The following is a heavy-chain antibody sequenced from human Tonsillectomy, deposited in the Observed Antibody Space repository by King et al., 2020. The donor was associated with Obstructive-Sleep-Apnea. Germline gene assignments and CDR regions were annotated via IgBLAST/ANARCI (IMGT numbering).Heavy chain of an antibody. CDR2: ISSSSSYL. D-gene: IGHD3-16*01. Sequence: VQLVESGGGLVKPGGSLRLSCAASGFTFSSYSMNWVRQAPGKGLEWVSSISSSSSYLYYADSVKGRFTISRDNAKNSLYLQMNSLRAEDTAVYYCARRGGIDAFDIWGQGTMVTVSS. J-gene: IGHJ3*02. V-gene: IGHV3-21*01. CDR1: GFTFSSYS. CDR3: ARRGGIDAFDI.